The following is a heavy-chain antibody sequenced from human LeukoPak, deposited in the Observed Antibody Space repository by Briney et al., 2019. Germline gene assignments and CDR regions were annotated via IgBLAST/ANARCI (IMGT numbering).Heavy chain of an antibody. CDR3: AREVGLSSGWEYFDY. CDR1: GFTFSSYW. CDR2: IKQDGSEK. J-gene: IGHJ4*02. Sequence: PGGSLRLSCAASGFTFSSYWMSWVRQAPGKGLEWVANIKQDGSEKYYVDSVKGRFTISRDNAKNSLYLQMNSLRAEDTAVYCCAREVGLSSGWEYFDYWGQGTLVTVSS. D-gene: IGHD6-19*01. V-gene: IGHV3-7*01.